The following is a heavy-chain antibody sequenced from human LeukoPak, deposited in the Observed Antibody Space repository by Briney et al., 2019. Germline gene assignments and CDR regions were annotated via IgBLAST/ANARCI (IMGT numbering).Heavy chain of an antibody. CDR1: GFIFNDFW. Sequence: GGSLRLSCTASGFIFNDFWMSWVRQAPGEGLEWVANIRQDGGAKNYVDSVKGRFTISRDNAEKSLYLQMNSLRAEDTAVYYCAPPPIAATGNWGQGTLVTVSS. CDR3: APPPIAATGN. V-gene: IGHV3-7*01. D-gene: IGHD6-13*01. CDR2: IRQDGGAK. J-gene: IGHJ4*02.